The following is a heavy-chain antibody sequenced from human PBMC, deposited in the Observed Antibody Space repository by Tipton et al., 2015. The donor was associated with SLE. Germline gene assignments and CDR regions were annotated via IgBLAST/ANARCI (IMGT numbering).Heavy chain of an antibody. CDR1: GFTFSSYA. Sequence: SLRLSCAASGFTFSSYAMSWVRQAPGKGLEWVSAISGSGGSTYYADSVKGRFTISRDNAKNSLYLQMNSLRAEDTAVYYCARVQLVADYWGQGTLVTVSS. CDR2: ISGSGGST. V-gene: IGHV3-23*01. D-gene: IGHD6-13*01. J-gene: IGHJ4*02. CDR3: ARVQLVADY.